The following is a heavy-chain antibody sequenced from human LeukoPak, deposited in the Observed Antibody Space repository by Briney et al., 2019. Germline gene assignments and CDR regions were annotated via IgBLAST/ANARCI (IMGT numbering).Heavy chain of an antibody. CDR2: IYYTGST. CDR3: ASAGGLPRDDAFDL. Sequence: SGTLSLTCIVSRGSISTYYWTWIRQPPGKGLERIGYIYYTGSTNYNPSLKSRVTISLDTSKNQFSLKLSSVTAADTAVYYCASAGGLPRDDAFDLWGQGTMVTVSS. D-gene: IGHD3-10*01. V-gene: IGHV4-59*01. J-gene: IGHJ3*01. CDR1: RGSISTYY.